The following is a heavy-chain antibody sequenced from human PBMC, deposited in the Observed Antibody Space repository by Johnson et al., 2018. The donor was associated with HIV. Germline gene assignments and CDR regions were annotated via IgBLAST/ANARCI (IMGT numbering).Heavy chain of an antibody. CDR1: GFTVSSNY. V-gene: IGHV3-13*01. D-gene: IGHD1-14*01. CDR3: TTEKHAPRAFDI. J-gene: IGHJ3*02. Sequence: EVQLVESGGGLVQPGGSLRLSCAASGFTVSSNYMSWVRQAPGKGLEWVSAIGTAGDTYYPGSVKGRFTISRENAKNSLYLQMNSLKTEDTAVYYCTTEKHAPRAFDIWCQGTMVTVSS. CDR2: IGTAGDT.